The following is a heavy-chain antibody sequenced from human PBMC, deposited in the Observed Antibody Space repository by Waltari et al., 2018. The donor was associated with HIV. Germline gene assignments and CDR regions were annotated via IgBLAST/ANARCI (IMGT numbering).Heavy chain of an antibody. V-gene: IGHV3-48*03. CDR1: GLTFSCYE. CDR2: ISSSGSFI. J-gene: IGHJ4*02. D-gene: IGHD6-19*01. Sequence: EVQLVESGGGLVQPGGSLRLSCAAFGLTFSCYEMNWVRQAPGKGLEWVSYISSSGSFIYYADSVKGRFTISRDNAKNSLYLQMNSLRAEDTAVYYCARLPVAGTGGFDYWGQGTLVTVSS. CDR3: ARLPVAGTGGFDY.